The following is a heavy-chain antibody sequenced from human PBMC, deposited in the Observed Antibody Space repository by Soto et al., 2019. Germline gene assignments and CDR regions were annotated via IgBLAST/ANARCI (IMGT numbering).Heavy chain of an antibody. V-gene: IGHV4-59*08. D-gene: IGHD4-17*01. J-gene: IGHJ4*02. CDR1: GGSLSSHY. CDR3: ASHYGAYNYFDY. Sequence: SETLSLTCTVSGGSLSSHYWSWIRQPPGKGREWIGYIFYSGTTNYNPSLKSRVTISIDTSKNQFSLKLSSVTAADTAVYYCASHYGAYNYFDYWGQGTLVTVSS. CDR2: IFYSGTT.